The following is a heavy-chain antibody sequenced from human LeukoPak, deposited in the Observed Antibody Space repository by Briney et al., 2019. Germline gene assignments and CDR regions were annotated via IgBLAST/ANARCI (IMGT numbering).Heavy chain of an antibody. V-gene: IGHV4-34*01. CDR1: GVSFSSYY. CDR3: ARVHGNYASPLDF. D-gene: IGHD3-16*01. CDR2: INHSGRI. J-gene: IGHJ4*02. Sequence: PSETLSLTCGVHGVSFSSYYWSWIRQPPGKGLEWIGEINHSGRINHNPSLKSRVTISVDTSKNQYSLKLNSVTAADTAVYYCARVHGNYASPLDFWGQGTLVTVSS.